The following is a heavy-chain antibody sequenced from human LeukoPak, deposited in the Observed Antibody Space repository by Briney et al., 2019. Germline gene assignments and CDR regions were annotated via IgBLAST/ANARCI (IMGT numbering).Heavy chain of an antibody. Sequence: SETLSLTCTVSGGSISSYYWGWIRQPPGKGLEWIGSIYYSGSTYYNPSLKSRVTISVDTSKNQFSLKLSSVTAADTAVYYCARVGTRYYYDSSGYFSYWGQGTLVTVSS. CDR1: GGSISSYY. D-gene: IGHD3-22*01. J-gene: IGHJ4*02. V-gene: IGHV4-39*01. CDR3: ARVGTRYYYDSSGYFSY. CDR2: IYYSGST.